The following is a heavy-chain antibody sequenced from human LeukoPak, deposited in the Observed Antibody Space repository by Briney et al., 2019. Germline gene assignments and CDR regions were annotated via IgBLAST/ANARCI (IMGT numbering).Heavy chain of an antibody. CDR3: ARDRHRETWSDAKGYFDY. V-gene: IGHV4-59*01. Sequence: SETLSLTCTFFGCSISSYYLSWVRQPPGQGLEWLAYISYNGSTNYNPSLKSKVTISVDTSKNQFSLKLSSVTAADTAVYYCARDRHRETWSDAKGYFDYWGQGTLVTVSS. CDR2: ISYNGST. J-gene: IGHJ4*02. CDR1: GCSISSYY. D-gene: IGHD2-8*02.